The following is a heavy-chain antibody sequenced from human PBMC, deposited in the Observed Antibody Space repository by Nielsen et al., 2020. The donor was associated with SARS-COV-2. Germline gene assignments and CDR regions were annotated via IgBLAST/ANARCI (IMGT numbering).Heavy chain of an antibody. Sequence: ETLSLTCTVSGGSISSSSYYWGWIRQPPGKGLEWIGSIYYSGSTYYNPSLKSRVTISVDTSKNQFSLKLSSVTAADTAVYYCASGQLLLLYAFDIWGQGTMVTVSS. J-gene: IGHJ3*02. CDR3: ASGQLLLLYAFDI. CDR1: GGSISSSSYY. D-gene: IGHD2-2*01. V-gene: IGHV4-39*01. CDR2: IYYSGST.